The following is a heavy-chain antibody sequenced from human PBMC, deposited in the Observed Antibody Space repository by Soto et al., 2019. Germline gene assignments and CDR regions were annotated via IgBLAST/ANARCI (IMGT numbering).Heavy chain of an antibody. CDR3: ARAWDYGAPRGWFDP. V-gene: IGHV3-11*06. D-gene: IGHD4-17*01. Sequence: QVQLVESGGGLVKPGGSLRLSCAASGFTFSDYYMSWIRQAPGKGLEWVSYISSSSSYTNYADSVKGRFTISRDNAKNALYLQMNSLRAEDTAVYYCARAWDYGAPRGWFDPWGQGTLVTVSS. CDR1: GFTFSDYY. CDR2: ISSSSSYT. J-gene: IGHJ5*02.